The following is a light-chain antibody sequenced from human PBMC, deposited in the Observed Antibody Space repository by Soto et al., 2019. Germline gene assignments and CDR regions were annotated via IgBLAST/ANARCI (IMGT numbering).Light chain of an antibody. CDR3: QKYNSDPYT. CDR1: QGISNY. J-gene: IGKJ2*01. CDR2: AAS. V-gene: IGKV1-27*01. Sequence: DIPMTQSPSSLSAAVGDRVTITCRASQGISNYLSWYQQKPGQVPKLLIFAASTLQSGVPSRFSGSGSGTDFTLTISSLQPEDVATYFCQKYNSDPYTFGQGTRLEI.